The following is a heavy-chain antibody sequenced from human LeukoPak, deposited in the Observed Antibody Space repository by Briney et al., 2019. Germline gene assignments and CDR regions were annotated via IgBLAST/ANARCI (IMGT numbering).Heavy chain of an antibody. CDR3: ARKRIVVVSLDY. CDR1: GGSFSGYY. D-gene: IGHD3-22*01. CDR2: INHSGST. Sequence: SETLSLTCAVYGGSFSGYYWSWTRQPPGKGLEWIGEINHSGSTNYNPSLKSRVTISVDTSKNQFSLKLSSVTAADTAVYYCARKRIVVVSLDYWGQGTLVTVSS. J-gene: IGHJ4*02. V-gene: IGHV4-34*01.